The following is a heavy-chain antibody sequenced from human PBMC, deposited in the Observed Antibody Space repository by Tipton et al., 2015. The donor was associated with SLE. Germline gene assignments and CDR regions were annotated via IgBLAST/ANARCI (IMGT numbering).Heavy chain of an antibody. CDR2: IIPIFGTA. J-gene: IGHJ3*02. V-gene: IGHV1-69*05. Sequence: LVQSGAEVKKPGASVKVSCKASGYTFTSYYMHWVRQAPGQGLEWMGGIIPIFGTANYAQKFQGRVTITTDESTSTAYMELSSLRSEDTAVYYCARDKPLRHCSSTSCYPSAFDIWGQGTMVTVSS. CDR1: GYTFTSYY. D-gene: IGHD2-2*01. CDR3: ARDKPLRHCSSTSCYPSAFDI.